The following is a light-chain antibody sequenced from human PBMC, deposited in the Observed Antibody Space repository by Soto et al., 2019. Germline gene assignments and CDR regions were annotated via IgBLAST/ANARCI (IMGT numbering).Light chain of an antibody. CDR2: EVS. J-gene: IGLJ1*01. V-gene: IGLV2-14*01. CDR3: SSYTSGYTRYV. CDR1: SSDVGGYNY. Sequence: QSALTQPASVSGSPGQSITISCTGTSSDVGGYNYVSWYQQHPGKAPKLMIYEVSNRPSGVSNRFSGSKSGNTASLTISGLQAEDETDYYCSSYTSGYTRYVFGTGTKVTVL.